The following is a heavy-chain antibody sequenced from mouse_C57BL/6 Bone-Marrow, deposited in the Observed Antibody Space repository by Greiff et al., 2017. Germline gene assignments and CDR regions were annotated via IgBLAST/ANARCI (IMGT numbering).Heavy chain of an antibody. CDR3: SITVDY. J-gene: IGHJ2*01. CDR2: INTCCGYT. D-gene: IGHD1-1*01. Sequence: QVQLKESGAELAKPGVSVKLSCKASGYTFTSYWMHWVKQRPGQGLEWIGYINTCCGYTKYNQKFKDKATLTADKSSSTAYMQLSRLTYEDSAVYYCSITVDYWGQGTTLTGSS. CDR1: GYTFTSYW. V-gene: IGHV1-7*01.